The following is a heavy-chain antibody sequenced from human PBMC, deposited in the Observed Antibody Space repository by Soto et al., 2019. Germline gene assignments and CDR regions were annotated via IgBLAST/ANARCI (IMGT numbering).Heavy chain of an antibody. V-gene: IGHV4-31*03. CDR2: ISDSGRT. Sequence: SETLSLTCTVSDDSISSGGYYWSWIRQHPGKGLEWIGYISDSGRTHYNPSLKSRVTISEDTSKNQFSLKLRFVTAADTAVYYCARNDSGSRNFDYWGPGTLVTVSS. CDR3: ARNDSGSRNFDY. J-gene: IGHJ4*02. D-gene: IGHD3-10*01. CDR1: DDSISSGGYY.